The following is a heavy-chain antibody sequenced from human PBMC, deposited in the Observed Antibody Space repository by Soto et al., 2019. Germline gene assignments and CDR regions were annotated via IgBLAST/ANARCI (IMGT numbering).Heavy chain of an antibody. CDR3: AKVPSYSSGQFDY. CDR1: GFTFSSYD. J-gene: IGHJ4*02. CDR2: ISGSGVST. Sequence: EVQLLESGGGLVQPGGYLRLSCAASGFTFSSYDMRWVRQAPGKGLEWVSAISGSGVSTYYADSVKGRFTISRDNSENTLYLQMNSLRAEDTAVYYCAKVPSYSSGQFDYWCQGSLVTVYS. V-gene: IGHV3-23*01. D-gene: IGHD6-19*01.